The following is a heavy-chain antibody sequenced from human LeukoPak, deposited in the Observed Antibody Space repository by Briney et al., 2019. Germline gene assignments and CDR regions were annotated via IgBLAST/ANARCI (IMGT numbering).Heavy chain of an antibody. D-gene: IGHD2-21*02. CDR3: ASLSYCGGDCYSGFGY. J-gene: IGHJ4*02. V-gene: IGHV3-30*02. CDR2: IRYDGSNK. Sequence: PGGSLRLSCAASGFTFSSYGMHWVRQAPGKGLEWVAFIRYDGSNKYYADSVKGRFTISRDNSKNTLYLQMNSLRAEDTAVYYCASLSYCGGDCYSGFGYWGQGTLVTVSS. CDR1: GFTFSSYG.